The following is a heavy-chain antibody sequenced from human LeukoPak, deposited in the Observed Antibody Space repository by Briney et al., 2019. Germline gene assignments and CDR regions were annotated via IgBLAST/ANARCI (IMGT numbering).Heavy chain of an antibody. Sequence: ASVKVSCKTSGNIFTTYYMHWVGQAPGQGLEWMGIINPSVGSTTYAPKFQGRVTMTRDMSTSTVYMDLSSLRSEATAVYYCARDKYYYGSGSYSGYYMDVWGKGTTVTISS. CDR1: GNIFTTYY. V-gene: IGHV1-46*01. D-gene: IGHD3-10*01. J-gene: IGHJ6*03. CDR2: INPSVGST. CDR3: ARDKYYYGSGSYSGYYMDV.